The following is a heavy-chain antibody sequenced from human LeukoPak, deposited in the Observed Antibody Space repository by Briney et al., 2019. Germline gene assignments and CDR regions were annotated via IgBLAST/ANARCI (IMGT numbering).Heavy chain of an antibody. V-gene: IGHV4-61*01. Sequence: PSETLSLTCTVSGGSVSVRNYYWSWIRQPPGKGLEWIGYIYNSGSTNYNPSLKSRVTMSVDTSKNQFSLKLSSVTAADTAVYYCARHPQYSNSVGDFDIWGQGTMVTVSS. CDR2: IYNSGST. CDR1: GGSVSVRNYY. J-gene: IGHJ3*02. D-gene: IGHD1-26*01. CDR3: ARHPQYSNSVGDFDI.